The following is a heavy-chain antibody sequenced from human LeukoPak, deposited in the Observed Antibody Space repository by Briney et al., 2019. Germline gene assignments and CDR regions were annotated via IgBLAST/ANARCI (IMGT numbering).Heavy chain of an antibody. D-gene: IGHD3-22*01. CDR3: ARESVSGYYPFES. V-gene: IGHV3-11*01. J-gene: IGHJ4*02. CDR1: GFTFSDYY. Sequence: GGSLRLSCAASGFTFSDYYMSWIRQAPGKGLEWVSYISSSGSTIYYADSVKGRFTISRDNAKNSLYPQMNSLRAEDTAVYYCARESVSGYYPFESWGQGTLVTVSS. CDR2: ISSSGSTI.